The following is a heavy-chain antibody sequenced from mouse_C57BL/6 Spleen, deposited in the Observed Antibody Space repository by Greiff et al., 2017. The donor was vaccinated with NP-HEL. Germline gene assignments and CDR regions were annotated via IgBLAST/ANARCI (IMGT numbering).Heavy chain of an antibody. CDR3: ARGATVVAWYFDV. J-gene: IGHJ1*03. CDR1: GYAFSSYW. D-gene: IGHD1-1*01. CDR2: IYPGDGDT. V-gene: IGHV1-80*01. Sequence: QVQLQQSGAELVKPGASVKISCKASGYAFSSYWMNWVKQRPGKGLEWIGQIYPGDGDTNYNGKFKGKATLTAEKSSSTAYMQLSSLTSEDSAVYFCARGATVVAWYFDVWGTGTTVTVSS.